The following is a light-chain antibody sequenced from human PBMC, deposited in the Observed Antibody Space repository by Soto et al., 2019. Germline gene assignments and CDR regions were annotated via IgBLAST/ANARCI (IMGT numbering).Light chain of an antibody. CDR3: KSYASSLSRSV. V-gene: IGLV2-14*01. Sequence: QSALTQPPSVSGSPGQTVTISCTGTSSDVGGDYYVPWYQQLPGKAPKLIIYDVSNRPSGVSNRFSGSKSGNTASLAISGLQAEDEADYYCKSYASSLSRSVFGTGTKLTVL. CDR1: SSDVGGDYY. J-gene: IGLJ1*01. CDR2: DVS.